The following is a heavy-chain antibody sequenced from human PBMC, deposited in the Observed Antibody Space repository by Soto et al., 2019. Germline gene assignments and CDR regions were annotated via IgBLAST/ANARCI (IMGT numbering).Heavy chain of an antibody. CDR3: AREPVVLGLPADY. D-gene: IGHD3-22*01. CDR1: GFTFSSYA. Sequence: QVQLVESGGGVVQPGRSLRLSCAASGFTFSSYAMHWVRQAPGKGLEWVAVISYDGSNKYYADSVKGRFTISRDNSKNTLYLQMNSLRAEDTAVYYCAREPVVLGLPADYWGQGTMVTVSS. V-gene: IGHV3-30-3*01. CDR2: ISYDGSNK. J-gene: IGHJ4*02.